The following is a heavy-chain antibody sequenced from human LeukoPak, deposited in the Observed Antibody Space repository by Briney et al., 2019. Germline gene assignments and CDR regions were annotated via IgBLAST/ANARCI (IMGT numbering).Heavy chain of an antibody. CDR2: IYYSGST. Sequence: SETLSLTCTVSGGSISSSSYYWGWTRQPPGKGLEWSGSIYYSGSTYYNPSLKSRVTISVDTSKNQFSLKLSSVTAADTAVYYCARGDESNNWKLFDYWGQGTLVTVSS. J-gene: IGHJ4*02. CDR3: ARGDESNNWKLFDY. V-gene: IGHV4-39*07. D-gene: IGHD1-1*01. CDR1: GGSISSSSYY.